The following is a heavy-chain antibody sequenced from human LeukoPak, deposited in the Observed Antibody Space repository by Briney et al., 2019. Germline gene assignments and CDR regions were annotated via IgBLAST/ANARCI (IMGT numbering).Heavy chain of an antibody. V-gene: IGHV3-30*04. Sequence: PGRSLRLSCAASGFTFSSYAMHWVRQAPGKGLEWVAVISYDGSNKYYADSVKGRFTISRDNSKNTLYLQMNSLRAEDTAVYYCARERESGSYKEDAAFDIWGQGTMVTVSS. CDR3: ARERESGSYKEDAAFDI. J-gene: IGHJ3*02. D-gene: IGHD1-26*01. CDR2: ISYDGSNK. CDR1: GFTFSSYA.